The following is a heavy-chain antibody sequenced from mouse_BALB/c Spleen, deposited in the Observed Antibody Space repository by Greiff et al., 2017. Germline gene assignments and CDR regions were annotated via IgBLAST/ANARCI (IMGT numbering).Heavy chain of an antibody. Sequence: DVMLVESGGGLVQPGGSRKLSCAASGFTFSSFGMHWVRQAPEKGLEWVAYISSGSSTIYYADTVKGRFTISRDNPKNTLFLQMTSLRSEDTAMYYCARFGTGAYWGQGTLVTVSA. CDR3: ARFGTGAY. J-gene: IGHJ3*01. V-gene: IGHV5-17*02. CDR2: ISSGSSTI. D-gene: IGHD4-1*01. CDR1: GFTFSSFG.